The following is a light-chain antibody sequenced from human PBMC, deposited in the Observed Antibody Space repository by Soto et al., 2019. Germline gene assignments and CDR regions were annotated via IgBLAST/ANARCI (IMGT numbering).Light chain of an antibody. CDR3: QQRSNWLT. CDR1: QSVSSSS. V-gene: IGKV3D-20*02. CDR2: DAS. J-gene: IGKJ4*01. Sequence: IVMTQFPATLSVFPGERATLSCRASQSVSSSSLAWYQQKPGQAPRLLIYDASNRATGIPARFSGSGSGTDFTLTISSLEPEDFAVYYCQQRSNWLTFGGGTKVDIK.